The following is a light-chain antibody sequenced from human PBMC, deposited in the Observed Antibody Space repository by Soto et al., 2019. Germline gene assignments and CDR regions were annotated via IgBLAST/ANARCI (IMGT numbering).Light chain of an antibody. CDR1: SSDVGGYNY. V-gene: IGLV2-14*01. J-gene: IGLJ1*01. CDR2: EVS. Sequence: QSALTQPASVSGSPGQSITISCIGTSSDVGGYNYVSWYQQHPGKAPKLMIYEVSNRPSGVSNRFSGSKSGNTASLTISGLQAEDEADYYCSSYTSSSTLVFGTGTKVPS. CDR3: SSYTSSSTLV.